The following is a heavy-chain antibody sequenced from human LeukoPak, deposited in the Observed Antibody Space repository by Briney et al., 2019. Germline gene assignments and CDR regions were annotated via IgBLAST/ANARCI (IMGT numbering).Heavy chain of an antibody. Sequence: HTGGSLRLSCAASGFTFNSFAMSWVRQSPGKGLEWVSSISISGGSTYYADSVKGRFTNSRDNSKNTLYLQMNSLRAEDTAVYYCAREYYYDSSGFDYWGQGTLVTVSS. V-gene: IGHV3-23*01. D-gene: IGHD3-22*01. CDR3: AREYYYDSSGFDY. CDR1: GFTFNSFA. CDR2: ISISGGST. J-gene: IGHJ4*02.